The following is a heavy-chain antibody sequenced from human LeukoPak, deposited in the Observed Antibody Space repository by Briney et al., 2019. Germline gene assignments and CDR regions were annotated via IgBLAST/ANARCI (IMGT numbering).Heavy chain of an antibody. CDR3: ARVLFMDDWTDVGKYYYHGREV. CDR1: GGTFSSYT. CDR2: IIPILGIA. V-gene: IGHV1-69*02. J-gene: IGHJ6*02. D-gene: IGHD1-1*01. Sequence: ASVKVSCKASGGTFSSYTISWVRQAPGQGLEWMGRIIPILGIANYAQKFQGRVTITADKSTSTAYMELSSLRSEDTAVYYCARVLFMDDWTDVGKYYYHGREVWGQGNTVTVSS.